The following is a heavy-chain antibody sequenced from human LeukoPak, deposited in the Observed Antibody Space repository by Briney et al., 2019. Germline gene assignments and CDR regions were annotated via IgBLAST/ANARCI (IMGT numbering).Heavy chain of an antibody. V-gene: IGHV1-69*04. CDR1: GGTFSSYA. D-gene: IGHD7-27*01. Sequence: SVKVSCKASGGTFSSYAISWVRQAPGQGLEWMGRIIPILGIANYAQKFQGRVTITADKSTSTAYMELSSPRSEDTAVYYCARDPGAIPLGSNWFDPWGQGTLVTVSS. J-gene: IGHJ5*02. CDR3: ARDPGAIPLGSNWFDP. CDR2: IIPILGIA.